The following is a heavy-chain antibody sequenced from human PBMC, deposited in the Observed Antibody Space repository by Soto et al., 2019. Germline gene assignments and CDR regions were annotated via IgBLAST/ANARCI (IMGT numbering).Heavy chain of an antibody. Sequence: SETLSLTCAVSGGSISSDGYSWSWVRQPPGKGREWIGYIYLSGSAYYNPSLKSRVTISVDTSKNHFSLKVRSVTAADTAVYYCATVESSSSGYGMDVWGQGTTVTVSS. D-gene: IGHD6-6*01. CDR2: IYLSGSA. CDR1: GGSISSDGYS. J-gene: IGHJ6*02. V-gene: IGHV4-30-2*01. CDR3: ATVESSSSGYGMDV.